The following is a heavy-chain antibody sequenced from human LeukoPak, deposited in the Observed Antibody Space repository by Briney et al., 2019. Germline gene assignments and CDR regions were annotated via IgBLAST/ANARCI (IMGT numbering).Heavy chain of an antibody. Sequence: VASVKVSCKASGYTFTSYAMNWVRQAPGQGLEWMGIINPSGGSTSYAQKFQGRVTMTRDTSTSTVYMELSSLRSEDTAVYYCAGVYYYYYMDVWGRGTTVTVSS. CDR3: AGVYYYYYMDV. CDR2: INPSGGST. J-gene: IGHJ6*03. V-gene: IGHV1-46*01. CDR1: GYTFTSYA.